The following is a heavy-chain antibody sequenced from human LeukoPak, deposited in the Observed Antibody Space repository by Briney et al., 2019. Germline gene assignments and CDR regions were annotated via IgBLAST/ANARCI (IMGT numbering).Heavy chain of an antibody. CDR1: GGSISSYY. J-gene: IGHJ5*02. CDR2: IYYSGST. Sequence: PSETLSLTCTVSGGSISSYYWSWIRQPPGEGLEWIGYIYYSGSTNYNPSLKSRVTISVDTSKNQFSLKLSSVTAADTAVYYCARAQNYDFWSGYSNNWFDPWGQGTLVTVSS. V-gene: IGHV4-59*01. D-gene: IGHD3-3*01. CDR3: ARAQNYDFWSGYSNNWFDP.